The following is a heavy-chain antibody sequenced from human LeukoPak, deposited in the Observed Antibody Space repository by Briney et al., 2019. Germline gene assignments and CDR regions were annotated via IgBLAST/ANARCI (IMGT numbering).Heavy chain of an antibody. CDR1: GGSFSGYY. J-gene: IGHJ4*02. CDR3: ARHREACFDY. V-gene: IGHV4-34*01. D-gene: IGHD5-24*01. CDR2: INHSGST. Sequence: SETLSLTCAVYGGSFSGYYWSWIRQPPGKGLEWIGEINHSGSTNYNPSLKSRVTISVDTSKNQLSLKLSSVTAADTAVYYCARHREACFDYWGQGTLVTVSS.